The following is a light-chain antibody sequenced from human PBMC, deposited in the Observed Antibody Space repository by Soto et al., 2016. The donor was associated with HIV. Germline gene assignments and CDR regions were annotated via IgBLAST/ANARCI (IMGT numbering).Light chain of an antibody. Sequence: AIQTTQSPSSLSASVGDRVTITCRASQGIRNDLGWYQQKPGKAPKLLIYASSSLQSGVPSRFSGSGSGTDFTLTLSSVQPDDVGTYYCQQYNSVPWTFGQGTKLEMK. CDR2: ASS. CDR1: QGIRND. V-gene: IGKV1-6*01. CDR3: QQYNSVPWT. J-gene: IGKJ1*01.